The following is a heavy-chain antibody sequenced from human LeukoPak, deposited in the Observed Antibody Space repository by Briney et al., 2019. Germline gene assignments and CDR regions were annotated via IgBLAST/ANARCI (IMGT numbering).Heavy chain of an antibody. V-gene: IGHV3-48*03. CDR2: LSGGDNTI. D-gene: IGHD6-19*01. Sequence: GGSLRLSCAASGLTFSSYAMNWVRQAPGKGLEWLSYLSGGDNTIYYADSVKGRFTISRDNANNSLYLQMNSLRAEDTAIYYCARGRPGQWLVLDYWGQGTLVTVSS. J-gene: IGHJ4*02. CDR3: ARGRPGQWLVLDY. CDR1: GLTFSSYA.